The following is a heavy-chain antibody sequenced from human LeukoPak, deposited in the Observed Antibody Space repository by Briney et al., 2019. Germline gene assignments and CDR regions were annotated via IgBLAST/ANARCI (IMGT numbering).Heavy chain of an antibody. V-gene: IGHV3-33*01. CDR2: KWNDGSYK. J-gene: IGHJ5*02. Sequence: TGGSLRLSCAASGLTFSSYGMHWVRQAPGKGLEWVAMKWNDGSYKYYPDSVKGRFTISRDNSKNMLYLQMNSLRADDTAVYYCARDLGSCSGGGCYRGGWFDPWGQGTLVTVSS. CDR3: ARDLGSCSGGGCYRGGWFDP. D-gene: IGHD2-15*01. CDR1: GLTFSSYG.